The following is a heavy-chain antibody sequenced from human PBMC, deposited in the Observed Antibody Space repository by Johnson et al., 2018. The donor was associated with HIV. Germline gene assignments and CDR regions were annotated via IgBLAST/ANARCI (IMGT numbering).Heavy chain of an antibody. V-gene: IGHV3-53*01. CDR2: IYSGGST. J-gene: IGHJ3*02. CDR1: GFTVSSNY. Sequence: VQLVESGGGLIQPGGSLRLSCAASGFTVSSNYMTRVRQAPGKGLEWVSVIYSGGSTYYTDSVKGRFTISRDNSKNTLYLQMNNLRAEDTAVYYCARDPSRSPGAFDIWGQGTMVTVSS. CDR3: ARDPSRSPGAFDI.